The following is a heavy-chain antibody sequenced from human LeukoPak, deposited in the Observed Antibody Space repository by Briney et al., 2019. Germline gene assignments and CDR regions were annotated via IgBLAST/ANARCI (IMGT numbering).Heavy chain of an antibody. J-gene: IGHJ4*02. Sequence: GGSLRLSCAASGFTFSSYWMHWVRQAPGKGLVWVSRISSDETTTSYADSVKGRFTISRDNAKNTLYLQMNSLRAEDTAVYYCARDYCTTTSCYGTSGYWGQGTLVTVSS. D-gene: IGHD2-2*01. CDR3: ARDYCTTTSCYGTSGY. CDR1: GFTFSSYW. V-gene: IGHV3-74*01. CDR2: ISSDETTT.